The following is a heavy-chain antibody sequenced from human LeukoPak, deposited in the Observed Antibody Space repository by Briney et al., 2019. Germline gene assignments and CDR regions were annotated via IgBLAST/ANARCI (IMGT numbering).Heavy chain of an antibody. V-gene: IGHV4-4*07. J-gene: IGHJ6*03. D-gene: IGHD3-22*01. CDR3: ARLKFYDSTGYSPGYYMDV. CDR2: TYPTGNT. CDR1: GGAIISYY. Sequence: SETLSLTCSVSGGAIISYYWSWIRQPAGKGPEWIGRTYPTGNTDYNPSLKTRVTMSTDLSKKQFSLRLRSVTAADTAVYYCARLKFYDSTGYSPGYYMDVWGKGTAVTVSS.